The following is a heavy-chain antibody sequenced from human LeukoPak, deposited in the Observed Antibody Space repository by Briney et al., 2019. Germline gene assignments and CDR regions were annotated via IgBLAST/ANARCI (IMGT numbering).Heavy chain of an antibody. Sequence: LPGRSLRLSCAASGFTFSSYAMHWVRQAPGKGLEWVAVISYDGSNEYYAGSVKGRFTISRDSSKNTLYLQMNSLRAEDTAVYYCARDWFHAIDYWGQGILVTVSS. J-gene: IGHJ4*02. CDR1: GFTFSSYA. CDR2: ISYDGSNE. D-gene: IGHD2/OR15-2a*01. V-gene: IGHV3-30*04. CDR3: ARDWFHAIDY.